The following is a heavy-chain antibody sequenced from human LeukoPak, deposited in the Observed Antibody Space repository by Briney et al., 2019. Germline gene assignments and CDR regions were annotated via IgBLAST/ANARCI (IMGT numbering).Heavy chain of an antibody. J-gene: IGHJ4*02. Sequence: GGSLRLSCAASGFTFSDYYMSWVRQAPGKGLEWVSYISSSSSYTNYADSVKGRFTISRDNANNSLYLQMNSLRAEDTAVYYCKVTPVNSFDYWGQGTLVTVSS. CDR1: GFTFSDYY. D-gene: IGHD4-17*01. V-gene: IGHV3-11*06. CDR2: ISSSSSYT. CDR3: KVTPVNSFDY.